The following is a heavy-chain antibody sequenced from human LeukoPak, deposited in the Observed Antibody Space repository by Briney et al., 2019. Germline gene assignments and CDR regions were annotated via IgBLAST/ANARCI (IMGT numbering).Heavy chain of an antibody. Sequence: SETLSLTCTVSGGSISSGDYYWSWIRQPPGKGLEWIGYIYYSGSTYYNPSLKSRVTISVDTSKNQFSLKLSSVTAADTAVYYCARQAFSGSYWGYYFGYWGQGTLVTVSS. CDR2: IYYSGST. V-gene: IGHV4-30-4*08. CDR1: GGSISSGDYY. CDR3: ARQAFSGSYWGYYFGY. J-gene: IGHJ4*02. D-gene: IGHD1-26*01.